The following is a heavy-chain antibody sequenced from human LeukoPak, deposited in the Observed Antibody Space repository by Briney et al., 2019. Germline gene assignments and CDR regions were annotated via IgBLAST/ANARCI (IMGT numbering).Heavy chain of an antibody. CDR3: AIDSSSWYGTFDY. J-gene: IGHJ4*02. Sequence: SETLSLTCTVSGDSITGYYWGWIRQPPGKGLEWIGNIYYSGNTYYNPSLKSRVTISVDTSKNQFSLKLSSVTAADTAVYYCAIDSSSWYGTFDYWGQGTLVTVSS. D-gene: IGHD6-13*01. CDR1: GDSITGYY. CDR2: IYYSGNT. V-gene: IGHV4-38-2*02.